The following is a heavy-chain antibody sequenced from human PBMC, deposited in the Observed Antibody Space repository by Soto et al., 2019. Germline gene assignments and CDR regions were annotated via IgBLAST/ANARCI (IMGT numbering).Heavy chain of an antibody. V-gene: IGHV3-48*02. CDR2: IGGPSSTI. CDR1: GFTFSDYS. D-gene: IGHD3-16*01. CDR3: ATDLHYAFNY. J-gene: IGHJ4*02. Sequence: EVHLVESGGGLGQPGGSLRISCAASGFTFSDYSMTWVRQAPGTGLEWVSYIGGPSSTITYADSVNGRITISRDNARKSLCLQIGSLRDEDTAVYFCATDLHYAFNYWGQGILVTVSS.